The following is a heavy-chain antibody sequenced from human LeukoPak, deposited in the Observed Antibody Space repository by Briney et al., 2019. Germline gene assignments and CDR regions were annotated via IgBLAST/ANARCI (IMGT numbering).Heavy chain of an antibody. J-gene: IGHJ6*01. CDR3: ARHVEPDFYHGLGV. V-gene: IGHV3-73*01. CDR1: GFTFSGSV. Sequence: TGGSLRLSCAASGFTFSGSVIHWVRQASGKGLEWVGRIRSKGNNGATAYAASVKGRFTISRDDSKNTAYLQMNSLKTEDTAMYYRARHVEPDFYHGLGVWGQGTTVT. CDR2: IRSKGNNGAT. D-gene: IGHD5-24*01.